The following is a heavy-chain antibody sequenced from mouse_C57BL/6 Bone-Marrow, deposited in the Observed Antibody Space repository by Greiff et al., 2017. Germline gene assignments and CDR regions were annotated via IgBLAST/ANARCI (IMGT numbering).Heavy chain of an antibody. J-gene: IGHJ1*03. CDR2: IHPNSGST. CDR1: GYTFTSYW. Sequence: QVQLQQPGAELVKPGASVKLSCKASGYTFTSYWMHWVKQRPGQGLEWIGMIHPNSGSTNYNEKFKRKATLTVDKSSSTAYMQLSSLTSEDSAVYYCARGGYGSSFYWYFDVWGTGTTVTVSS. CDR3: ARGGYGSSFYWYFDV. D-gene: IGHD1-1*01. V-gene: IGHV1-64*01.